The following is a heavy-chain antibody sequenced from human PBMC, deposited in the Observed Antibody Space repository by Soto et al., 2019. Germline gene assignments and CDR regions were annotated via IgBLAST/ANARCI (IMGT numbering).Heavy chain of an antibody. CDR3: AREGILFSVVIVFSGMDV. V-gene: IGHV1-8*01. CDR2: INPSSGNT. Sequence: QVQLVQSGAEVKQPGASVKVYCKASGYSFTRHDINWVRQAPGQGLEWMGWINPSSGNTGYAQRFLGRLTMTTDTSTSTAYMELSGLKSEDTAIYYCAREGILFSVVIVFSGMDVWGQGTTVTVPS. D-gene: IGHD2-15*01. J-gene: IGHJ6*02. CDR1: GYSFTRHD.